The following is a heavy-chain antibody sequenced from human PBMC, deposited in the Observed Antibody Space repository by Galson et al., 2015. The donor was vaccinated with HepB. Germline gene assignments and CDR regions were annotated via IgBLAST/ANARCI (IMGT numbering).Heavy chain of an antibody. CDR2: VYHSGST. D-gene: IGHD3-3*01. CDR3: ASSTYFDFWTGVGWFDP. Sequence: LSLTCAVSGYSISSGDYWGWIRQPPGKGLEWIGSVYHSGSTYKKPSLKSRVTISVDTSKNQFSLRLSSVTAADTAVYYCASSTYFDFWTGVGWFDPWGQGTLVTVSS. J-gene: IGHJ5*02. CDR1: GYSISSGDY. V-gene: IGHV4-38-2*01.